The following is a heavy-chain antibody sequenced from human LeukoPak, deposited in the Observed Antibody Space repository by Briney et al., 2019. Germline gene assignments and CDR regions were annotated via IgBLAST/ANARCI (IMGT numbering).Heavy chain of an antibody. CDR2: INHSGST. CDR3: ARDYYDSSGYPFDY. CDR1: GDSISTYY. D-gene: IGHD3-22*01. J-gene: IGHJ4*02. V-gene: IGHV4-34*01. Sequence: LETLSLTCTVSGDSISTYYWSWIRQPPGKGLEWIGEINHSGSTNYNPSLKSRVTISVDTSKNQFSLKLSSVTAADTAVYYCARDYYDSSGYPFDYWGQGTLVTVSS.